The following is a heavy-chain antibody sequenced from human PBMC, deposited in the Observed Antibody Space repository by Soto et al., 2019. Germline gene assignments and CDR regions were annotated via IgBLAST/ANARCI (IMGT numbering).Heavy chain of an antibody. CDR3: ARGLWFGELSPEYFDY. V-gene: IGHV4-31*03. J-gene: IGHJ4*02. CDR2: IYYSGST. CDR1: GGSISSGGYY. D-gene: IGHD3-10*01. Sequence: SETLSLTCTVSGGSISSGGYYWSWIRQHPGKGLEWIGYIYYSGSTYYNPSLKSRVTISVDTSKNQFSLKLSSVTAADTAVYYCARGLWFGELSPEYFDYWGKGTLVTVST.